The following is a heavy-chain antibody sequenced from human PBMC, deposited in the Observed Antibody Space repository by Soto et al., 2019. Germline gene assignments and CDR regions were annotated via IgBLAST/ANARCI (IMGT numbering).Heavy chain of an antibody. CDR1: GFIFNDYA. J-gene: IGHJ3*02. Sequence: GGSLRLSCAASGFIFNDYAMSWVRQAPGKGLEWVSVIYSGGSTYYADSVKGRFTISRDNSKNTLYLQMNSLRAEDTAVYYCARDGDMATPHDAFDIWGQGTMVTVSS. D-gene: IGHD5-12*01. CDR2: IYSGGST. V-gene: IGHV3-53*01. CDR3: ARDGDMATPHDAFDI.